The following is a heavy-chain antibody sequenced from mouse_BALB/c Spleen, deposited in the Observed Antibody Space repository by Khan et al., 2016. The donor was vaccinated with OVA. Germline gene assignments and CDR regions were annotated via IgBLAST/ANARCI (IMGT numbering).Heavy chain of an antibody. Sequence: VQLKQSGPVLVRPGASVKISCKASGYSFTGYFMNWVMQSHGKSLEWIGRINPHIGETFYNQRFKDKATLTVDDSSSTAHMELRSLASEDAAVYYCTRIYRSDFDYWGQGTTLTVSS. V-gene: IGHV1-20*02. D-gene: IGHD1-1*01. J-gene: IGHJ2*01. CDR2: INPHIGET. CDR3: TRIYRSDFDY. CDR1: GYSFTGYF.